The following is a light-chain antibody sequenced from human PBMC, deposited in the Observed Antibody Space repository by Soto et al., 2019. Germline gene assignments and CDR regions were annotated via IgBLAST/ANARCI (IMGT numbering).Light chain of an antibody. Sequence: EIVLTQSPATLPLSPGERATLSCRASQSVSNSLAWYQQKPGQAPRLLIFEASNRASGIPARFSGSGSGTDLTLTLSSLEPEDFAVYFCQQVNSWPLNFGGGTKVEIK. J-gene: IGKJ4*01. CDR2: EAS. CDR1: QSVSNS. CDR3: QQVNSWPLN. V-gene: IGKV3-11*01.